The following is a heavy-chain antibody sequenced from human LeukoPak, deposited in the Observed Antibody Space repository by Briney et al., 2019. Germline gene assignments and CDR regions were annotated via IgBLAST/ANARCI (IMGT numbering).Heavy chain of an antibody. CDR2: IIPILGIA. CDR1: GGTFSSYA. D-gene: IGHD1-26*01. J-gene: IGHJ6*02. Sequence: SVKVSCKASGGTFSSYAISWVRQAPGQGLEWMGRIIPILGIANYAQKFQGRVTITADKSTSTAYMELSSLRSEDTAVYYCARDRKSLVGATTYYYYGMYVWGQGTTVTVSS. V-gene: IGHV1-69*04. CDR3: ARDRKSLVGATTYYYYGMYV.